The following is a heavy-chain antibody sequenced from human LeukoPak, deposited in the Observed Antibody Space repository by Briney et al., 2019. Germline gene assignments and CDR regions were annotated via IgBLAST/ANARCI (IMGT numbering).Heavy chain of an antibody. V-gene: IGHV4-30-4*08. CDR1: GGSISSGDYY. CDR2: IYYSGST. J-gene: IGHJ4*02. CDR3: ARKIDPGPYYFDY. Sequence: PSETLSLTCTVSGGSISSGDYYWSWIRQPPGKGREWIGYIYYSGSTYYNPSLKSRVPISVDTSKNQFTLKLSSVIAAYTAVYYCARKIDPGPYYFDYWGQGTLVTVSS.